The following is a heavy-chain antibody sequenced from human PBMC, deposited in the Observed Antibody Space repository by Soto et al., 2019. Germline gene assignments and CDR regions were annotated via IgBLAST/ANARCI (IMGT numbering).Heavy chain of an antibody. D-gene: IGHD3-16*02. CDR1: GFTFSSYA. J-gene: IGHJ4*02. CDR2: ISGSGGST. CDR3: AKPRAALGGVSVADFDY. V-gene: IGHV3-23*01. Sequence: EVQLLESGGGLVQPGGSLRLSCAASGFTFSSYAMSWVRQAPGKGLEWVSAISGSGGSTYYADSVKGRFTISRDNSKNTLYRQRDSLRAEYTSVYYCAKPRAALGGVSVADFDYWGQGTLVTVSS.